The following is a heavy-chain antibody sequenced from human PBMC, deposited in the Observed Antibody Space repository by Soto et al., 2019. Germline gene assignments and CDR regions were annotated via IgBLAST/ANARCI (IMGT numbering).Heavy chain of an antibody. CDR1: GGSFSGYY. CDR3: ARVLGEYRLLSVSHYFDY. D-gene: IGHD3-10*01. V-gene: IGHV4-34*01. J-gene: IGHJ4*02. Sequence: SETLSLTCAVYGGSFSGYYWSWIRQPPGKGLEWIGEINHSGSTNYNPSLKSRVTISVDTSKNQFSLKLSSVTAADTAVYYCARVLGEYRLLSVSHYFDYGGQGTLVTVSS. CDR2: INHSGST.